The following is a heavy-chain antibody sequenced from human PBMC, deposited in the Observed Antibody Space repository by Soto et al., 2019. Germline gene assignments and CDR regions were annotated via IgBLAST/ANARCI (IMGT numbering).Heavy chain of an antibody. CDR3: ARSLSGENWFDP. CDR2: IIPILGIA. D-gene: IGHD3-16*02. J-gene: IGHJ5*02. Sequence: QVQLVQSGAEVKKPGSSVKVSCKASGGTFSSYTISWVRQAPGQGLEWMGRIIPILGIANYAQKFQGRVTITADKSTSTAYMELSSLRSEDTAVYYCARSLSGENWFDPWGQGTLVTVSS. V-gene: IGHV1-69*02. CDR1: GGTFSSYT.